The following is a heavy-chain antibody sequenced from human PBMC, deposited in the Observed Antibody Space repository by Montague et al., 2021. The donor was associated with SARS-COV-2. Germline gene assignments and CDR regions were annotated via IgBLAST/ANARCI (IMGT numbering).Heavy chain of an antibody. CDR1: GGSISSYY. D-gene: IGHD3-16*01. CDR2: VHYTGST. Sequence: SETLSLTCEVSGGSISSYYWSWIRQSPGKGLEWIGYVHYTGSTKYNPSLKTRVTLSLDTPKKHCSLKLKSVTAADTAVYYCARMSMHYVDTSNSRRGGLDVWGQGTTVIVSS. J-gene: IGHJ6*02. V-gene: IGHV4-59*01. CDR3: ARMSMHYVDTSNSRRGGLDV.